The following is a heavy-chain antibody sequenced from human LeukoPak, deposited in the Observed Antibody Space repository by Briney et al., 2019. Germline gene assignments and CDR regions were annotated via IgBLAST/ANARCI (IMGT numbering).Heavy chain of an antibody. J-gene: IGHJ4*02. CDR3: ARARSHVDIVATISRPFGAYFDY. Sequence: SETLSLTCAVYGGSFSGYYWSWIRQPPGKGLEWIGEINHSGSTNYNPSLKSRVAISVDTSKNQFSLKLSSVTAADTAVYYCARARSHVDIVATISRPFGAYFDYWGQGTLVTVSS. V-gene: IGHV4-34*01. CDR1: GGSFSGYY. CDR2: INHSGST. D-gene: IGHD5-12*01.